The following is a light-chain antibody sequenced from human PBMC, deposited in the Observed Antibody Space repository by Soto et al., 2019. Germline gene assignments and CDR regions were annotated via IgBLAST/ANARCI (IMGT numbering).Light chain of an antibody. J-gene: IGLJ2*01. CDR2: EGS. Sequence: QSALTQPASVSGSPGQSITISCTGTSSDVGSYNLVSWYQQHPGKAPKLMIYEGSKRPSGVSNRFSGSKSGNTASLTISGLQAEDEADYYCCSYAGSSTSFGGGTKVPS. CDR3: CSYAGSSTS. CDR1: SSDVGSYNL. V-gene: IGLV2-23*01.